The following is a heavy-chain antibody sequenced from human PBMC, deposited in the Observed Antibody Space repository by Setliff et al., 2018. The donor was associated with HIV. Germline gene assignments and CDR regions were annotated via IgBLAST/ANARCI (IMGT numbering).Heavy chain of an antibody. CDR3: AKDPSVTVTTI. Sequence: GASVKVSCKASGYTFTSYYVHFVRQAPGQGPEWMGIINPNGGSTNYAQKFEGRVAMTADTSTSTVYMELRSLRSDDTAVYYCAKDPSVTVTTIWGQGTMVTVSS. CDR2: INPNGGST. D-gene: IGHD4-17*01. J-gene: IGHJ3*02. V-gene: IGHV1-46*01. CDR1: GYTFTSYY.